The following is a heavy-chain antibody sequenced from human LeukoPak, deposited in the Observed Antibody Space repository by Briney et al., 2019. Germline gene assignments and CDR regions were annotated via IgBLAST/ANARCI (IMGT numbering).Heavy chain of an antibody. D-gene: IGHD7-27*01. J-gene: IGHJ3*01. CDR3: AKDRGAWGPDALNA. Sequence: GGSLRLSCAASGFTFDSHALHWVRQVSGKGLEWLSGISWNGGTIDYADSVRGRFIISRDNAKNFIDLQMNSLRPEDTALYYCAKDRGAWGPDALNAWGQGTMVIVSS. V-gene: IGHV3-9*01. CDR1: GFTFDSHA. CDR2: ISWNGGTI.